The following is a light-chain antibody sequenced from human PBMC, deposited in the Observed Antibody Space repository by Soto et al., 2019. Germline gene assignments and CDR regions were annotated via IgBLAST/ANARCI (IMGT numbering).Light chain of an antibody. Sequence: EIVLTQSPATLSLSPGERATLSCRASQSVSDYLAWYQQQPGQAPRLLLYDTSNRATGIPARFSGSGSGTDFRLTISSLEPEDFGVYYCQRRTTYPITFGQGTRLEIK. CDR1: QSVSDY. CDR2: DTS. CDR3: QRRTTYPIT. J-gene: IGKJ5*01. V-gene: IGKV3-11*01.